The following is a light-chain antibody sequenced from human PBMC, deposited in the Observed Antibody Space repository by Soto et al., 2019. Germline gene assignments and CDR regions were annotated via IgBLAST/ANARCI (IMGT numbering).Light chain of an antibody. V-gene: IGKV3-20*01. Sequence: DIVLTQSPGTLSLSPGERATLSCRARQSLSSSYLAWYQQKPGQAPRRLIYGTSISATGIPDRFSGSGSGTDFALTITRLEPEDFAGYYCQRFGTSPPWTFGQGTKVAFK. J-gene: IGKJ1*01. CDR1: QSLSSSY. CDR3: QRFGTSPPWT. CDR2: GTS.